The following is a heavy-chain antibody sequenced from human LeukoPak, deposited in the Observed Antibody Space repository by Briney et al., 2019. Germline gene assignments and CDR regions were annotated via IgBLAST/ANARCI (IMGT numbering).Heavy chain of an antibody. CDR3: ARGRPQYYYGSGSYSTPDYYYYYGMDV. Sequence: SVKVSCKASGYTFTGYYMHWVRQAPGQGLEWMGGIIPIFGTANYAQKFQGRVTITADESTSTAYMELSSLRSEDTAVYYCARGRPQYYYGSGSYSTPDYYYYYGMDVWGQGTTVTVSS. CDR1: GYTFTGYY. V-gene: IGHV1-69*13. D-gene: IGHD3-10*01. J-gene: IGHJ6*02. CDR2: IIPIFGTA.